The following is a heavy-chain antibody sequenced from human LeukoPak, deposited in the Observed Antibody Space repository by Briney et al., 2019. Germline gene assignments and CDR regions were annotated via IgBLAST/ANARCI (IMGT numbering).Heavy chain of an antibody. Sequence: GGSLRLSCAASGFIVGSNYMSWVRQAPGKGLEWVSIIYSGGSTYYADSVKGRFTISRDNSKNTLYLQMNSLRAEDTAVYYCAGAWYFDYWGQGTLVTVSS. CDR3: AGAWYFDY. V-gene: IGHV3-53*01. D-gene: IGHD4/OR15-4a*01. CDR1: GFIVGSNY. CDR2: IYSGGST. J-gene: IGHJ4*02.